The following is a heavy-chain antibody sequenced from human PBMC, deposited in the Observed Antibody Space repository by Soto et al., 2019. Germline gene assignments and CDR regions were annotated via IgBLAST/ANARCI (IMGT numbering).Heavy chain of an antibody. D-gene: IGHD3-3*01. V-gene: IGHV1-18*04. J-gene: IGHJ4*02. Sequence: ASVKVSCKASGYTFTSYGISWVRQAPGQGLEWMGWISAYNGNTNYAQKLQGRVTMTTDTSTSTAYMELRSLRSDDTAVYYCARVGFDFWSGYSFDYCGQGTLVTVSS. CDR1: GYTFTSYG. CDR3: ARVGFDFWSGYSFDY. CDR2: ISAYNGNT.